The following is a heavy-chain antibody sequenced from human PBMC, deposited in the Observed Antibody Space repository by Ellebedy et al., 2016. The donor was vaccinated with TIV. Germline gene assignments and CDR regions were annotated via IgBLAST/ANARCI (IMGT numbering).Heavy chain of an antibody. CDR3: ARYRSIAAGEYDS. CDR1: GYTFTNSW. V-gene: IGHV5-51*01. D-gene: IGHD6-13*01. J-gene: IGHJ4*02. CDR2: IHPGDSNI. Sequence: GESLKISCKGPGYTFTNSWIGWVRQMPGKGLEWMGNIHPGDSNIRYSPSFQGQVTISADKSISTAYLQWNSLKASDTAMYYCARYRSIAAGEYDSWGQGTLVTVSS.